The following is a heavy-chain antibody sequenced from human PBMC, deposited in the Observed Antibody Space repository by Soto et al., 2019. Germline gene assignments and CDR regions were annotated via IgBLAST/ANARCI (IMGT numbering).Heavy chain of an antibody. J-gene: IGHJ3*01. CDR2: ISGSGASS. CDR3: AKGTADDGYDL. V-gene: IGHV3-23*01. Sequence: EMELLESGGGLVKPGGSLTLSCAASGFTFSSYVMNWVRQAPGKGLEWVSAISGSGASSYYADSVKGRFTISRDNSKNTLYLQMSSLRAEDTGVYRCAKGTADDGYDLWGQGKKVTVSS. CDR1: GFTFSSYV.